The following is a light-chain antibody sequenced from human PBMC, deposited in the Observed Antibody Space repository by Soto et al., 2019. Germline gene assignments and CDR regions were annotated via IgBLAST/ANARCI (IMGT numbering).Light chain of an antibody. V-gene: IGKV1-12*01. CDR3: QQAHSFPT. CDR1: QSISSG. Sequence: DIQMTQSASTRSASVGDRVTITCRASQSISSGLAWYQQKPGEAPKLLIYAASSLQSGVPSRFSGSGSGADFTLTISSLQPEDSATYYCQQAHSFPTFGQGTKVDI. CDR2: AAS. J-gene: IGKJ1*01.